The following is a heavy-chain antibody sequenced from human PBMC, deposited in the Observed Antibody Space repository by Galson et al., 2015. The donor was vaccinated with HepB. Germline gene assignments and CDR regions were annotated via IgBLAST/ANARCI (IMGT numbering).Heavy chain of an antibody. CDR2: ISYDGSNK. CDR1: GFTFSSYA. CDR3: ASHYDILTGDPVRITALYDY. Sequence: SLRLSCAASGFTFSSYAMHWVRQAPGKGLEWVAVISYDGSNKYYADSVKGRFTISRDNSKNTLCLQMNSLRAEDTAVYYCASHYDILTGDPVRITALYDYWGQGTLVTVSS. J-gene: IGHJ4*02. D-gene: IGHD3-9*01. V-gene: IGHV3-30*04.